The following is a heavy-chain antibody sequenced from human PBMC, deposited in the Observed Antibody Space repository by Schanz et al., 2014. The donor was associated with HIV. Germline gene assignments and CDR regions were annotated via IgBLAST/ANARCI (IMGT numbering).Heavy chain of an antibody. V-gene: IGHV3-33*05. CDR3: ARDNRGDYCLDY. CDR1: GFTFRSYG. J-gene: IGHJ4*02. CDR2: ISYDGSNK. D-gene: IGHD4-17*01. Sequence: QVQLVESGGGVVQPGRSLRLSCAASGFTFRSYGMHWVRQAPGKGLEWVAVISYDGSNKYYADSVKGRFTISRDNSKNTLFLQMNSLRAEDTAVYYCARDNRGDYCLDYWGQGTLVTVSS.